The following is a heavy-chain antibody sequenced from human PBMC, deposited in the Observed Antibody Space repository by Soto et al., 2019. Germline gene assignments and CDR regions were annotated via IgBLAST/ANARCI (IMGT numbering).Heavy chain of an antibody. Sequence: PGGSLRLSCAASGFTFDSYWMHWGRQAPGKGLVWVSRINSDGSSTNYADSVKGRFAISRDNAKNTLYLQMNSLRAEDTAVYYCTRVDTVVIPSARNPYGMDVWGQGTTVTVSS. CDR2: INSDGSST. CDR1: GFTFDSYW. J-gene: IGHJ6*02. CDR3: TRVDTVVIPSARNPYGMDV. V-gene: IGHV3-74*01. D-gene: IGHD2-2*03.